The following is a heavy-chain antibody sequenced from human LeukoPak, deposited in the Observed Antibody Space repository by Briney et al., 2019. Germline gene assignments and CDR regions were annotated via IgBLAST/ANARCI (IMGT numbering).Heavy chain of an antibody. J-gene: IGHJ4*02. CDR3: VRWGLEVGMDY. CDR2: IHPDGSQT. D-gene: IGHD7-27*01. Sequence: GGSLRLSCEASGFIFNEYWMGWVRQVPGKGLEWLANIHPDGSQTSYVDSVKGRFIISRDNAKKSMFLQMNSLRTEETAVYICVRWGLEVGMDYWGQGTLVTVSS. CDR1: GFIFNEYW. V-gene: IGHV3-7*01.